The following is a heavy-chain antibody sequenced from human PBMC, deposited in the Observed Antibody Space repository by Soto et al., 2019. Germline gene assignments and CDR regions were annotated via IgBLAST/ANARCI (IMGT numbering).Heavy chain of an antibody. V-gene: IGHV3-33*01. CDR2: IWYDGSNK. D-gene: IGHD3-10*02. CDR3: ARDNRLGYYYVAFDI. Sequence: GGSLRLSCAASGFTFSSYGMHWVHQAPGKGLEWVAVIWYDGSNKYYADSVKGRFTISRDNSKNTLYLQMNSLRAEDTAVYYCARDNRLGYYYVAFDIWGQGTMVTVSS. J-gene: IGHJ3*02. CDR1: GFTFSSYG.